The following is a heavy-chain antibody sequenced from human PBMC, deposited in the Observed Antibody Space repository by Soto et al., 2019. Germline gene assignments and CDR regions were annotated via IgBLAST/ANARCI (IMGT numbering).Heavy chain of an antibody. J-gene: IGHJ4*02. D-gene: IGHD3-9*01. CDR3: ARMAIRYFDWLLGSYFDY. V-gene: IGHV4-59*01. Sequence: SETLSLTCTVSGGSISSYYWSWIRQPPGKGLEWIGYIYYSGSTNYNPSLKSRVTISVDTSKNQFSLKLSSVTAADTAVYYCARMAIRYFDWLLGSYFDYWGQGTLVTVSS. CDR1: GGSISSYY. CDR2: IYYSGST.